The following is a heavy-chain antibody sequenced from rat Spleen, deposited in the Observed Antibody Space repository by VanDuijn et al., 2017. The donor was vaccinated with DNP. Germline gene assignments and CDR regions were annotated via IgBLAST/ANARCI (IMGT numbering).Heavy chain of an antibody. CDR3: TRDYYGYNFNY. Sequence: QVQLKESGPGLVQPSQTLSLTCTVSGFSLTTYGVAWVRQPPGKGLEWIAAISSGGNTFYNSALKSRLSISRDTSKSQVFLKMNSLQPEDTAIYFWTRDYYGYNFNYWGQGVMVTVSS. CDR2: ISSGGNT. V-gene: IGHV2S12*01. J-gene: IGHJ2*01. CDR1: GFSLTTYG. D-gene: IGHD1-9*01.